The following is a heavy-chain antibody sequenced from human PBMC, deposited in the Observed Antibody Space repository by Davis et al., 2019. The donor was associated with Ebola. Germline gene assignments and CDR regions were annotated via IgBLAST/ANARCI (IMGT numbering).Heavy chain of an antibody. J-gene: IGHJ4*02. CDR2: MDQHQRET. V-gene: IGHV3-7*01. D-gene: IGHD1-26*01. Sequence: GESLKISCAPSGLTLSTAWMNWVRQAPGKGPEWVATMDQHQRETFYVDSVKGRFTTSRDNARNSMYLQMNSLRDDDTAVYFCVRSGAKTPHRHYLDKWGQGSLVTVSS. CDR3: VRSGAKTPHRHYLDK. CDR1: GLTLSTAW.